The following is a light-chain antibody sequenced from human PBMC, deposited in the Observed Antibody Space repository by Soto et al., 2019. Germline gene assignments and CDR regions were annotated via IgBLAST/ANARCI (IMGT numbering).Light chain of an antibody. CDR3: QHYNNWPA. J-gene: IGKJ1*01. Sequence: EIVXTXXPXXXSXSXGERATLSCRASQSVRSKLAWYQQKPGQAPRLLIYDASTRAPGVPARFSGSGSGTEFTLTISSLQSEDFAVYSCQHYNNWPAFGQGTKVEIK. CDR1: QSVRSK. CDR2: DAS. V-gene: IGKV3-15*01.